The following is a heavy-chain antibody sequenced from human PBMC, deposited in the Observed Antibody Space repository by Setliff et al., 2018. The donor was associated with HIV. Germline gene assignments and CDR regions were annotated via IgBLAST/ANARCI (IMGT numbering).Heavy chain of an antibody. J-gene: IGHJ4*02. V-gene: IGHV4-61*01. CDR2: IHYTGST. Sequence: SETLSLTCSVSGGSVSSVNYYWSWIRQPPGKGLEWIGYIHYTGSTTYNPSLKSRVTISVDTSKNQFSLRLNSVTAADTAVYYCARGVPLLPPHYWGQGTLVTVSS. D-gene: IGHD2-21*02. CDR3: ARGVPLLPPHY. CDR1: GGSVSSVNYY.